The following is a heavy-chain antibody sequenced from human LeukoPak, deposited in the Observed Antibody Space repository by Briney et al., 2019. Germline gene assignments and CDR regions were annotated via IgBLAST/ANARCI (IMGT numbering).Heavy chain of an antibody. CDR1: GFTVSSNS. J-gene: IGHJ4*02. V-gene: IGHV3-53*01. CDR2: IYSGGKT. D-gene: IGHD3-22*01. CDR3: AKETTYYHDSSGYSDY. Sequence: GGSLRLSCTVSGFTVSSNSWSWVRQAPGKGLEWVSFIYSGGKTHSSDSVKGRFTISRDNSKNTLYLQMNSLRAEDTAVYYCAKETTYYHDSSGYSDYWGQGTLVTVSS.